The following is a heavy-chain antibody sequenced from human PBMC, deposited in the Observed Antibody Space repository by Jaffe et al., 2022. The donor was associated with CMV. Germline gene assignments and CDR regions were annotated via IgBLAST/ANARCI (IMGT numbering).Heavy chain of an antibody. CDR3: ARHSMSDFWSGYYTGSNFDY. V-gene: IGHV4-39*01. Sequence: QLQLQESGPGLVKPSETLSLTCTVSGGSISSSSYYWGWIRQPPGKGLEWIGSIYYSGSTYYNPSLKSRVTISVDTSKNQFSLKLSSVTAADTAVYYCARHSMSDFWSGYYTGSNFDYWGQGTLVTVSS. D-gene: IGHD3-3*01. J-gene: IGHJ4*02. CDR1: GGSISSSSYY. CDR2: IYYSGST.